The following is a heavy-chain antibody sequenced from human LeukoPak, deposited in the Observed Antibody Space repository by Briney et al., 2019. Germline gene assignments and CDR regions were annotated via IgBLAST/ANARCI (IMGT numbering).Heavy chain of an antibody. J-gene: IGHJ4*02. Sequence: ASVKVSCKASGYTFTSTSMHWVRQAPGQRLEWVGWISAYNGNTNYAQKLQGRVTMTTDTSTSTAYMELRSLRSDDTAVYYCARGGLLPDYWGQGTLVTVSS. CDR1: GYTFTSTS. D-gene: IGHD1-26*01. CDR2: ISAYNGNT. CDR3: ARGGLLPDY. V-gene: IGHV1-18*01.